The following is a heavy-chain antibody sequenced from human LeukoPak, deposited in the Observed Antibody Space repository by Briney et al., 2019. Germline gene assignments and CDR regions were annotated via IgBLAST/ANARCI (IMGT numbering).Heavy chain of an antibody. D-gene: IGHD1-26*01. J-gene: IGHJ4*02. CDR3: ARDRSGSYNY. CDR2: ISYDGSNK. CDR1: GFTFSSYA. Sequence: GGSLRLSCAASGFTFSSYAMHWVRQAPGKGLEWVAVISYDGSNKYYADSVKGRFTISRDNSKDTLYLQMNSLRAEDTAVYYCARDRSGSYNYWGQGTLVTVSS. V-gene: IGHV3-30*04.